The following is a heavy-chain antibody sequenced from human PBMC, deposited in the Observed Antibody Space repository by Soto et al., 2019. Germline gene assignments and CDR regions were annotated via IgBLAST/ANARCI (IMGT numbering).Heavy chain of an antibody. D-gene: IGHD3-3*01. J-gene: IGHJ4*02. Sequence: ASVKVSCKVSGYTLTELSMHWVRQAPGKGLEWMGGFDPEDGETIYAQKFQGRVTITEDTSTDTAYMELSSLRSEDTAVYYCARVFPQASIFAPHFDYWGQGTLVTVSS. CDR1: GYTLTELS. CDR3: ARVFPQASIFAPHFDY. CDR2: FDPEDGET. V-gene: IGHV1-24*01.